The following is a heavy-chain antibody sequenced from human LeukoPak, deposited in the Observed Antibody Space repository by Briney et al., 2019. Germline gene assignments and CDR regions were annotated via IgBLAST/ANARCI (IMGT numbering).Heavy chain of an antibody. Sequence: SETLSLTCTVSGGSISSSSYYWGWIRQPPGKGLEWIGSIYYSGSTYYNPSLKSRVTISVDTSKNQFSLKLSPVTAADTAVYYCASNNPGNYDFWSGYYLGLSYFDYWGQGTLVTVSS. J-gene: IGHJ4*02. CDR1: GGSISSSSYY. CDR2: IYYSGST. V-gene: IGHV4-39*01. CDR3: ASNNPGNYDFWSGYYLGLSYFDY. D-gene: IGHD3-3*01.